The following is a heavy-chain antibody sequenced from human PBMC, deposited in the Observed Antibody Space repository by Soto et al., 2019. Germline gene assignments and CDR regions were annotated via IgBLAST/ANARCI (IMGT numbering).Heavy chain of an antibody. J-gene: IGHJ4*02. D-gene: IGHD2-2*01. Sequence: QVQLVQSGAEVKKPGASVKVSCKASGYTFTNYGISWVRQAPGQGLEWMGWISAYNGNTNYAQKLQGRVTMTTDTSTSTAYMELRSLRSDDTAVYYCARTSYCISTSCRPGYFDYWGQGTLVTVSS. CDR2: ISAYNGNT. CDR3: ARTSYCISTSCRPGYFDY. V-gene: IGHV1-18*01. CDR1: GYTFTNYG.